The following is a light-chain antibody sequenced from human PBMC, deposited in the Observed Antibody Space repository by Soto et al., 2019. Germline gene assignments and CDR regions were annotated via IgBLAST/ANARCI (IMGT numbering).Light chain of an antibody. J-gene: IGLJ1*01. CDR1: SGYSNYK. Sequence: QAVVTQPPSASASLGASVTLTCTLSSGYSNYKVDWYQQRPGKGPRFVMRVGTGGIVGSKGDGIPDRFSVLGSGLNRYLTIKNIQEEDESDYHCGADHGSGSNFVYVFGTGTRSPS. CDR3: GADHGSGSNFVYV. V-gene: IGLV9-49*01. CDR2: VGTGGIVG.